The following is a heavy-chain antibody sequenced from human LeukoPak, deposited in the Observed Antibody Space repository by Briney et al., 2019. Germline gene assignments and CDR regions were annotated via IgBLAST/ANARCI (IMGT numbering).Heavy chain of an antibody. J-gene: IGHJ4*02. CDR3: ARRLYGDYYFDY. Sequence: SETLSLTCTVSGVSISPYYWSWIRQPPGKGLEWIGYVYYSGNTNYSPSLKSRVTISIDTSKNQFSLKLSSVTAADTAVYYCARRLYGDYYFDYWGQGILVTVSS. CDR2: VYYSGNT. D-gene: IGHD4-17*01. CDR1: GVSISPYY. V-gene: IGHV4-59*08.